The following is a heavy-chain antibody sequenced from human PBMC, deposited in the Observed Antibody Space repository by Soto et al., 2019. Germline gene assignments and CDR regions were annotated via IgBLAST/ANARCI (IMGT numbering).Heavy chain of an antibody. CDR2: IYWADDM. Sequence: QITLKQSGPTLVKPTQTLTLTCTFSGFSLSSTRMAVGWIRQPPGKALEWLALIYWADDMRYSPFLKRRLTITKDTSKYQVVLTMSNMDPVDTAREYCAHIVVAGLGYYFDYWGQGTLVTVSS. D-gene: IGHD6-19*01. CDR3: AHIVVAGLGYYFDY. J-gene: IGHJ4*02. V-gene: IGHV2-5*02. CDR1: GFSLSSTRMA.